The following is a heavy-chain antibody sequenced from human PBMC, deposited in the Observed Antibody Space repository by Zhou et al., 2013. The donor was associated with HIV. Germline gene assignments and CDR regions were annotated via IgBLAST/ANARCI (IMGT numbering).Heavy chain of an antibody. CDR1: GYTFSSYY. CDR2: INPNSGKG. Sequence: QVQLVQSGAEVREPGTSVNISCKTTGYTFSSYYMHWVRQAPGQGLEWMGWINPNSGKGYYAQRFQGRVTMSRNISTTTAHMELSSLTSEDTAVYYCGRRGSWGDRTTIIRGGVDVWGQGTTVSVSS. CDR3: GRRGSWGDRTTIIRGGVDV. J-gene: IGHJ6*02. V-gene: IGHV1-8*02. D-gene: IGHD3-10*01.